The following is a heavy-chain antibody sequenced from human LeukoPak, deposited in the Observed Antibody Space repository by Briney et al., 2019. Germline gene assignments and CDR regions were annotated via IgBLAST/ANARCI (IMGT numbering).Heavy chain of an antibody. Sequence: GGSLRLSCAASEFSVGSNYMTWVRQAPGKGLEWVSLIYSGGSTYYANSVKGRFTISRDNSKNTLYLQMNSLRAEDTAVYYCARSGGEGFDYWGQGTLVTVSS. CDR3: ARSGGEGFDY. CDR1: EFSVGSNY. V-gene: IGHV3-66*01. CDR2: IYSGGST. J-gene: IGHJ4*02. D-gene: IGHD2-21*01.